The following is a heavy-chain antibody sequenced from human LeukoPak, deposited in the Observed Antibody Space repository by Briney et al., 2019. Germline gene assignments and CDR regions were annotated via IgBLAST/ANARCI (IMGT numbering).Heavy chain of an antibody. D-gene: IGHD3-22*01. CDR2: IYYSGST. Sequence: SETLSLTCTVSGGSISSYYWSWIRQPPGKGLEWIGYIYYSGSTNYNPSLKSRVTIPVDTSKNQFSLKLSSVTAADTAVYYCARGPNYSSGYHHFDYWGQGTLVTVSS. J-gene: IGHJ4*02. CDR1: GGSISSYY. V-gene: IGHV4-59*01. CDR3: ARGPNYSSGYHHFDY.